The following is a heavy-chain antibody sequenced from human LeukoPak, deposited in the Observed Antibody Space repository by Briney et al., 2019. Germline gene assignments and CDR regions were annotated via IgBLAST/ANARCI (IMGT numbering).Heavy chain of an antibody. V-gene: IGHV4-39*07. D-gene: IGHD3-22*01. CDR2: IYYSGST. CDR3: ARVTGYMIGDYFDY. Sequence: RASETLSLTCTVSGGSISSSSYYWGWIRQPPGKGLEWIGSIYYSGSTYYNPSLKSRVTISVDTSKNQFSLKLRSVTAADTAVYYCARVTGYMIGDYFDYWGQGTLVTVSS. CDR1: GGSISSSSYY. J-gene: IGHJ4*02.